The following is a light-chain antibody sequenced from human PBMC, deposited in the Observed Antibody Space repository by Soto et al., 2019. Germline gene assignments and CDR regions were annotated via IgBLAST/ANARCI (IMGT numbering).Light chain of an antibody. CDR3: QSYDSSLSGVL. CDR2: DVT. J-gene: IGLJ2*01. Sequence: QSALSQPRSVSGSPGQSVTISCTGTSIDVGGYNYVSWYQLHPRKAPKLIIYDVTKRPSGVPDRFSGSKSGNTASLTISGLQAEDEADYYCQSYDSSLSGVLFGGGTKLTVL. V-gene: IGLV2-11*01. CDR1: SIDVGGYNY.